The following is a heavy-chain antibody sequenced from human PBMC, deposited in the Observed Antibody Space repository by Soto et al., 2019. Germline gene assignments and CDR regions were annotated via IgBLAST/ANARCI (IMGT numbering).Heavy chain of an antibody. CDR3: AKDSNDYENFYSGMDV. Sequence: GGSLRLSCVTSGFTFSDFSMNWVRQAPGKRLEWVASILSGTDYVYYADSVKGRFTISRDNAKNSLYLQVNSLRADDTAVYYCAKDSNDYENFYSGMDVWGQGTTVTVSS. CDR1: GFTFSDFS. V-gene: IGHV3-21*01. D-gene: IGHD4-17*01. J-gene: IGHJ6*02. CDR2: ILSGTDYV.